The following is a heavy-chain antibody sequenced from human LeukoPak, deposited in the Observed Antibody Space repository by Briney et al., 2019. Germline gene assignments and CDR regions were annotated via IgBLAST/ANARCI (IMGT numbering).Heavy chain of an antibody. V-gene: IGHV3-33*06. CDR1: GFTFTTYG. D-gene: IGHD3-10*01. J-gene: IGHJ5*02. Sequence: LTGGSLRLSCAASGFTFTTYGMHWVRQAPGKGLERVAIIWYDGSNKYYADSVKGRFTVSRDNSKNTLYLQMNSLRAEDTAVYYCAKDPPWATMVRGVIKSNWFDPWGQGTLVTVSS. CDR2: IWYDGSNK. CDR3: AKDPPWATMVRGVIKSNWFDP.